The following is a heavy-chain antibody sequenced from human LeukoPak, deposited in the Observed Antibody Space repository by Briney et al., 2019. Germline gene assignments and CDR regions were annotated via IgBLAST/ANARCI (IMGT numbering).Heavy chain of an antibody. J-gene: IGHJ4*02. V-gene: IGHV3-53*01. CDR1: GFTVSSKD. D-gene: IGHD3-16*01. CDR2: IYTGGST. CDR3: AGAARGGYFDF. Sequence: GGSLRLSCAASGFTVSSKDMSWVRQAPGKGLEWVSIIYTGGSTYYADSVKGRFTISRDNSKDTLYLQMHSPRAEDTAVYYCAGAARGGYFDFWGQGTLVTVSS.